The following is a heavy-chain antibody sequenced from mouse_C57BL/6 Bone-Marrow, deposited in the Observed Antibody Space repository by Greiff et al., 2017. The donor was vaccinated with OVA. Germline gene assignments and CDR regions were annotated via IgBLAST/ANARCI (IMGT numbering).Heavy chain of an antibody. J-gene: IGHJ2*01. CDR2: IYPRDGST. CDR1: GYTFTSYD. Sequence: VKLVESGPELVKPGASVKLSCKASGYTFTSYDINWVKQRPGQGLEWIGWIYPRDGSTKYNEKFKGKATLTVDTSSSTAYMELHSLTSEDSAVYFCARKREWGYSDYWGQGTTLTVSS. CDR3: ARKREWGYSDY. V-gene: IGHV1-85*01.